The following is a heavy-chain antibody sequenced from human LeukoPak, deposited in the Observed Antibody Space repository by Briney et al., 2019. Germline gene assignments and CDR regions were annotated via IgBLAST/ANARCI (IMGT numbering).Heavy chain of an antibody. CDR3: ARDRSGRYFDWLLYEILEHYFDY. CDR1: GYSISSGYY. J-gene: IGHJ4*02. D-gene: IGHD3-9*01. V-gene: IGHV4-38-2*02. CDR2: IYHSGST. Sequence: NPSETLSLTCTVSGYSISSGYYWGWIRQAPGKGLEWIGSIYHSGSTYYNPSLKSRVTISVDTSKNQFSLKLSSVTAADTAVYYCARDRSGRYFDWLLYEILEHYFDYWGQGTLVTVSS.